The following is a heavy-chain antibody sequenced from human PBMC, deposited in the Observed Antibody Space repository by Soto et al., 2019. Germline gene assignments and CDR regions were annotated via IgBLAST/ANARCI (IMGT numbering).Heavy chain of an antibody. Sequence: PXESLSRSCTVSDGSVRTYECNWIRQTAGKGLEWIGRIDASGSTDYDPSLKSRVTMSVDTSKNQFSLRLRSVTAADTAVYYCARGGQDFWSGPFDDWGQGAQVTVSS. CDR3: ARGGQDFWSGPFDD. CDR2: IDASGST. J-gene: IGHJ4*02. CDR1: DGSVRTYE. V-gene: IGHV4-4*07. D-gene: IGHD3-3*01.